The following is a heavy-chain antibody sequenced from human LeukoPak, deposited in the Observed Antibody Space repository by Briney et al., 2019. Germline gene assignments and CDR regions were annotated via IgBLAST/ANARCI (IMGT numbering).Heavy chain of an antibody. Sequence: GGSLRLSCAASGYTFSSYAMSWVRQAPGKGLEWVSAISGSGGSTYYADSVKGRFTISRDNSKNTLYLQMNSLRAEDTAVYYCAKDGLRGSPFRGFDYWGQGTLVTVSS. CDR1: GYTFSSYA. CDR3: AKDGLRGSPFRGFDY. CDR2: ISGSGGST. V-gene: IGHV3-23*01. D-gene: IGHD3-16*01. J-gene: IGHJ4*02.